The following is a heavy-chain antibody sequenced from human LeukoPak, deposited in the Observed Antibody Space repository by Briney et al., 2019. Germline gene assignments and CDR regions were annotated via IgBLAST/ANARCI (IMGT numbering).Heavy chain of an antibody. V-gene: IGHV3-66*01. CDR3: AGYGGNSF. D-gene: IGHD4-23*01. J-gene: IGHJ4*02. CDR2: ISNSGTT. Sequence: TGGSLRLSCAASGFAVSSHHVTWVRQTPGKGLEWVSVISNSGTTFYPDSVKGRFTISRDNSKNTVNLEMNSLRAEDTAVYYCAGYGGNSFWGPGTLVTVSS. CDR1: GFAVSSHH.